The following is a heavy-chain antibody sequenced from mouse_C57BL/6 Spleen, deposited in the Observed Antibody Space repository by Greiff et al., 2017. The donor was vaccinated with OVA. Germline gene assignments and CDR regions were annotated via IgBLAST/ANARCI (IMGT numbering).Heavy chain of an antibody. CDR1: GFTFSSYG. CDR3: AREASPYDYDGDYYAMDY. J-gene: IGHJ4*01. Sequence: EVQRVESGGDLVKPGGSLKLSCAASGFTFSSYGMSWVRQTPDKRLEWVATISSGGSYTYYPDSVKGRFTISRDNAKNTLYLQMSSLKSEDTAMYYCAREASPYDYDGDYYAMDYWGQGTSVTVSS. D-gene: IGHD2-4*01. CDR2: ISSGGSYT. V-gene: IGHV5-6*01.